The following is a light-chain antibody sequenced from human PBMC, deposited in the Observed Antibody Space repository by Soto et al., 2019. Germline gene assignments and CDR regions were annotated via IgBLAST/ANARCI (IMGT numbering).Light chain of an antibody. Sequence: QSALTQPASVSGSPGQSITISCTGTSSDVGSYNLVSWYQQHPGKAPKLVIDEGSKRPSRVSNRFSGSKSGNTASLTISGLQAEDEADSYCCSYAGSSTWVFGGGTKVTVL. CDR3: CSYAGSSTWV. V-gene: IGLV2-23*01. CDR2: EGS. J-gene: IGLJ3*02. CDR1: SSDVGSYNL.